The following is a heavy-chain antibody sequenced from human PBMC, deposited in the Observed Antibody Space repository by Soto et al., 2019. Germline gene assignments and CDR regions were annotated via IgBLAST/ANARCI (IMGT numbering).Heavy chain of an antibody. Sequence: PGGSLRLSCAASGFTFSSYGMHWVRQAPGKGLEWVAVISYDGSNKYYADSVKGRFTISRDNSKNTLYLQMNSLRAEDTAVYYCAKDPFRHGYNMIDYWGQGTLVTVSS. CDR1: GFTFSSYG. CDR3: AKDPFRHGYNMIDY. V-gene: IGHV3-30*18. D-gene: IGHD5-12*01. J-gene: IGHJ4*02. CDR2: ISYDGSNK.